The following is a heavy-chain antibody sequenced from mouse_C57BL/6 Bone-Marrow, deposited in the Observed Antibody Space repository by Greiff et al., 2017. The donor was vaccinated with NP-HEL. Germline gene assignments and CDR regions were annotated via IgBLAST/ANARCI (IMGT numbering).Heavy chain of an antibody. Sequence: QVQLQQPGAELVKPGASVKLSCKASGYTFTSYWMHWVKQRPGRGLEWIGRIDPNSGGTKYNEKFKSKATLTVDKPSSTAYMQLSSLTSEDSAVYYCARQGDLAGTGVDYWGQGTTLTVSS. CDR1: GYTFTSYW. V-gene: IGHV1-72*01. D-gene: IGHD3-3*01. J-gene: IGHJ2*01. CDR2: IDPNSGGT. CDR3: ARQGDLAGTGVDY.